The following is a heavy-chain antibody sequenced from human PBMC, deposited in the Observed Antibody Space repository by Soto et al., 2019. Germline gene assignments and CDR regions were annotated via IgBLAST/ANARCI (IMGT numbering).Heavy chain of an antibody. J-gene: IGHJ3*01. CDR3: ARYRGDLVVVVPATLALDF. CDR1: AFTLSSYA. CDR2: LSGSGSRT. Sequence: GGSLRLSCAASAFTLSSYAMTWVRQAPGKGLEWVSTLSGSGSRTWYVDSVKGRFTISRDNSKNTLYLQMNSLRVEDTALYYCARYRGDLVVVVPATLALDFWGQGTMVTVSS. V-gene: IGHV3-23*01. D-gene: IGHD2-15*01.